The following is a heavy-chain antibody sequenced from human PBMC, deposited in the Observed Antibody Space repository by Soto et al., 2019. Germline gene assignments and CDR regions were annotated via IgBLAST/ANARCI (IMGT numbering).Heavy chain of an antibody. CDR3: AGGALYHFYNDY. Sequence: EVQLVESGGGVVKPGGSLRLSCAASGFTFSSYWMHWVRQAPGKGLVWVSRVNGDGSNTNSADSVKGRLTISRENAKNTLHLQMNSLRVEDTVVYCCAGGALYHFYNDYWGQGTLVTASS. J-gene: IGHJ4*02. CDR1: GFTFSSYW. V-gene: IGHV3-74*01. D-gene: IGHD3-3*01. CDR2: VNGDGSNT.